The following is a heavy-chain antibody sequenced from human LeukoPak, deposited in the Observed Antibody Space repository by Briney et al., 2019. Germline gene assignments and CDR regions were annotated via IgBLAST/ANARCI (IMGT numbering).Heavy chain of an antibody. CDR1: GFFFSTYV. CDR3: ARDLCSGGSCYYFQH. V-gene: IGHV3-11*05. J-gene: IGHJ1*01. Sequence: GGSLRLSCAASGFFFSTYVMTWVRQAPGKGLEWVSYISSSSSYTNYADSVKGRFTISRDNAKNSLYLQMNSLRAEDTAVYYCARDLCSGGSCYYFQHWGQGTLVTVSS. D-gene: IGHD2-15*01. CDR2: ISSSSSYT.